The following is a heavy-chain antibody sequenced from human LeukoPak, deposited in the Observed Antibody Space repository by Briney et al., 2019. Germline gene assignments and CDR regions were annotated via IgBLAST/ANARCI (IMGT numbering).Heavy chain of an antibody. J-gene: IGHJ4*02. Sequence: ASVKVSCKVSGYTLTELSMHWVRQAPGKGLEWMGIINPSGGSTSYAQKFQGRVTMTRDMSTSTVYMELSSLRSEDTAVYYCASPIAAAALDYWGQGTLVTVSS. D-gene: IGHD6-13*01. CDR2: INPSGGST. CDR3: ASPIAAAALDY. V-gene: IGHV1-46*01. CDR1: GYTLTELS.